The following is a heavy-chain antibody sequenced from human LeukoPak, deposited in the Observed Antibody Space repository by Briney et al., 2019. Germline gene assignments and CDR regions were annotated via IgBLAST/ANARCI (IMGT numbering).Heavy chain of an antibody. CDR3: AKDRGVAARTPPAYYVDY. D-gene: IGHD6-6*01. J-gene: IGHJ4*02. CDR2: IRYDGSNK. Sequence: GGSLRLSCAPSGFTFSSYGTHWVRQAPGKGLEWVAFIRYDGSNKYYADSVKGRFTISRDNSKNTLYLQMNSLRAEDTAVYYCAKDRGVAARTPPAYYVDYWGQGTLVTVSS. V-gene: IGHV3-30*02. CDR1: GFTFSSYG.